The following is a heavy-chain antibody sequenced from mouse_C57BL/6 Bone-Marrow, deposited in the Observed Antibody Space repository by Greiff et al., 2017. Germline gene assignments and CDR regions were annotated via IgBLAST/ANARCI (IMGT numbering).Heavy chain of an antibody. J-gene: IGHJ2*01. CDR3: ALITTVVAPD. Sequence: QVQLQQPGAELVRPGTSVKLSCKASGYTFTSYWMHWVKQRPGQGLEWIGVIDPSDSYTNYNQKFKGKATLTVDTSSSTAYMQLSSLTSEDSAVYYCALITTVVAPDWGQGTTLTVSS. CDR1: GYTFTSYW. V-gene: IGHV1-59*01. D-gene: IGHD1-1*01. CDR2: IDPSDSYT.